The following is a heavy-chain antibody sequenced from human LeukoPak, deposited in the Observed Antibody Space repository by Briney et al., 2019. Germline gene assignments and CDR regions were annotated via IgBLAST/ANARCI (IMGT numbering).Heavy chain of an antibody. V-gene: IGHV3-9*01. CDR2: ISWNSGSI. J-gene: IGHJ3*02. CDR3: AKDIADGILTGYYTPRAFDI. CDR1: GFTFDDYA. D-gene: IGHD3-9*01. Sequence: QSGGSLRLSCAASGFTFDDYAMHWVRQAPGKGLEWVSGISWNSGSIGYADSVKGRFTISRNNAKNSLYLQMNSLRAEDTALYYCAKDIADGILTGYYTPRAFDIWGQGTMVTVSS.